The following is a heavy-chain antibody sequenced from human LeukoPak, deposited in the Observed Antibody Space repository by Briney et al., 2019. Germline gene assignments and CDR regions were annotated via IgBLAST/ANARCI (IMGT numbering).Heavy chain of an antibody. CDR2: IYYSGST. CDR3: ARAATWAFDI. V-gene: IGHV4-61*05. J-gene: IGHJ3*02. D-gene: IGHD2-15*01. Sequence: SETLSLTCSVSGGSISSSSYYWGWIRQPPGKGLEWIGYIYYSGSTNYNPSLKSRVTISVDTSKNQFSLKLSSVTAADTAVYYCARAATWAFDIWGQGTMVTVSS. CDR1: GGSISSSSYY.